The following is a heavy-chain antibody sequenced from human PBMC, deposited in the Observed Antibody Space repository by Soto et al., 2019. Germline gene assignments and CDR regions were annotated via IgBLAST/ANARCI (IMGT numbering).Heavy chain of an antibody. CDR3: ARDSRFHINRYSGSYFDY. CDR2: IYYSGST. V-gene: IGHV4-31*03. CDR1: GGSISSGGYY. Sequence: SETLSLTCTVSGGSISSGGYYWSWIRQHPGKGLEWIGYIYYSGSTYYNPSLKSRVTISVDTSKNQFSLKLSSVTAADTAVYYCARDSRFHINRYSGSYFDYWGQGTLVTVSS. D-gene: IGHD1-26*01. J-gene: IGHJ4*02.